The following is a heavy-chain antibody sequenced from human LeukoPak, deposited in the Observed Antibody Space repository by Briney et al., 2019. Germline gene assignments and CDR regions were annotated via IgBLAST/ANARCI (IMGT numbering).Heavy chain of an antibody. CDR2: IYPGDPDT. CDR3: ARTMTTVVTWFDP. Sequence: GESLKISCKTSGYSFTDYWIGWVRQMPGKGLEWMGIIYPGDPDTRYSPSFQGQVTISADKSISTAYLQWSSLKASDTAMYYCARTMTTVVTWFDPWGQGTLVTVSS. D-gene: IGHD4-17*01. J-gene: IGHJ5*02. CDR1: GYSFTDYW. V-gene: IGHV5-51*01.